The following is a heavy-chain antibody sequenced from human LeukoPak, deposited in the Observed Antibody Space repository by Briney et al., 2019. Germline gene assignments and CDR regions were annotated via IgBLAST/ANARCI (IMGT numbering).Heavy chain of an antibody. CDR3: ASNWKTDAFDI. Sequence: ASVKVSCKASGGTFSSYAISWVRQAPGQGLEWMGAIIPIFGTANYAQKFQGRVTITTNESTSTAYMELSSLRSEDTAVYYCASNWKTDAFDIWGQGTMVTVSS. V-gene: IGHV1-69*05. CDR2: IIPIFGTA. D-gene: IGHD1-1*01. CDR1: GGTFSSYA. J-gene: IGHJ3*02.